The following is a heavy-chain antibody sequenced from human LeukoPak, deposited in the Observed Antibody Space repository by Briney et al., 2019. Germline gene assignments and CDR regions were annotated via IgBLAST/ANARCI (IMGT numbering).Heavy chain of an antibody. CDR1: GGSISSSSYY. J-gene: IGHJ4*02. CDR2: IYYSGST. CDR3: ARVGYSGSYLDY. Sequence: SETLSLTCTVSGGSISSSSYYWGWIRQPPGKGLEWIGSIYYSGSTYYNPSLKSRVTISVDTSKNQFSLKLSSVTAADTAVYYCARVGYSGSYLDYWGQGTLVTVSS. V-gene: IGHV4-39*07. D-gene: IGHD1-26*01.